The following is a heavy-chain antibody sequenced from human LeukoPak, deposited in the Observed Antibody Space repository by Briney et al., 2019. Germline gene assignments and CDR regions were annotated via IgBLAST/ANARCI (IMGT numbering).Heavy chain of an antibody. J-gene: IGHJ6*02. CDR1: GYTFTSYG. Sequence: ASVKVSCKASGYTFTSYGISWVRQAPGQGLEWMGWISAYNGNTNYAQKLQGRVTMTTDTSTSTAYMELRSLRSDDTAVYYCARVRSYYYYYGMDVWAKGPRSPSP. CDR3: ARVRSYYYYYGMDV. CDR2: ISAYNGNT. V-gene: IGHV1-18*01.